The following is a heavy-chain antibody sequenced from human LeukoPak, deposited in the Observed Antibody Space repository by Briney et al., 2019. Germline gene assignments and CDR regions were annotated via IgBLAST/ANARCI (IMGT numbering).Heavy chain of an antibody. CDR1: GFTFSSYS. D-gene: IGHD5-12*01. V-gene: IGHV3-21*01. CDR3: ARGGRGYYFDF. Sequence: GGSLRLSCAASGFTFSSYSMNWVRQAPGKGLEWVSSISSSSSYIYYADSVKGRFTISRDNAKNSLYLQMNSLRAEDTAVYYCARGGRGYYFDFWGQGILVTVSS. J-gene: IGHJ4*02. CDR2: ISSSSSYI.